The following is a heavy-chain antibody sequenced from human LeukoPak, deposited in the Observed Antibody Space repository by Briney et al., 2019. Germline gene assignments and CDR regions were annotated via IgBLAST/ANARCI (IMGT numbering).Heavy chain of an antibody. Sequence: PSETLFLTCSVSGDSVSSAGYHWSWIRQAPGKGLEWIGHSGSPSYNPSLKSRVMISIDTSKNQFSLKLSSVTAADTAVYYCARSYDSSGYINWFDPWGQGTLVTVSS. CDR1: GDSVSSAGYH. CDR3: ARSYDSSGYINWFDP. V-gene: IGHV4-61*08. CDR2: SGSP. J-gene: IGHJ5*02. D-gene: IGHD3-22*01.